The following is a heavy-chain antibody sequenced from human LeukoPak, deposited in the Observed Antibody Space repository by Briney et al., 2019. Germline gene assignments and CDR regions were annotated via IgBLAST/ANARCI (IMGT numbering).Heavy chain of an antibody. Sequence: ASVKVSCKASGYTFTSYGISWVRQAPGQGLEWMGWISAYNGNTNYAQKLQGRVTMTTDTSTSTAYMELRSLRSEDTAVYYCARGWKTPTLHGSYTRFDSWGQGALVIVSS. CDR3: ARGWKTPTLHGSYTRFDS. V-gene: IGHV1-18*01. D-gene: IGHD3-10*01. CDR1: GYTFTSYG. CDR2: ISAYNGNT. J-gene: IGHJ5*01.